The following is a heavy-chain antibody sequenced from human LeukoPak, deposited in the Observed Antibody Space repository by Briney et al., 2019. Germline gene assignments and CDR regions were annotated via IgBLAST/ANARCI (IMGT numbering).Heavy chain of an antibody. D-gene: IGHD4-17*01. CDR1: GFTFSSYA. Sequence: PGGSLRLSCAASGFTFSSYAMKWVRQAPGKGLEWVSAISGSGGSTYYADSVKGRFTISRDNSKNTLYLQMNSLRAEDTAVYYCAKGVGDGVYYYYYYMDVWGKGTTVTISS. CDR2: ISGSGGST. J-gene: IGHJ6*03. CDR3: AKGVGDGVYYYYYYMDV. V-gene: IGHV3-23*01.